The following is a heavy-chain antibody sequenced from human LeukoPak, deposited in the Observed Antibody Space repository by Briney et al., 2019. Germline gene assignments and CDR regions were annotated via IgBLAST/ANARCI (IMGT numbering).Heavy chain of an antibody. V-gene: IGHV3-15*01. CDR1: GFTFSNAW. J-gene: IGHJ4*02. CDR3: TTESYDYVRSFDY. Sequence: GGSLRLSCAASGFTFSNAWMSWVRQAPGKGLEWVGRIKSKTDGGTTDYAAPVKGRFTISRDDSKNTLYLQMNSLKTEDTAVYYCTTESYDYVRSFDYWGQGTLVTVSS. CDR2: IKSKTDGGTT. D-gene: IGHD3-16*01.